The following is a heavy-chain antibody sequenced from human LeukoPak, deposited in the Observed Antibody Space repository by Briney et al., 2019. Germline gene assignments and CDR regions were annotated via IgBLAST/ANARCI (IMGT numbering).Heavy chain of an antibody. CDR3: ARDDGSRSSPDY. D-gene: IGHD2-2*03. V-gene: IGHV1-46*01. CDR2: INPSGGST. Sequence: RWATVKISCKASGYTFSDSYIYWLQKAPGKGLQWLGIINPSGGSTSYAQKFQGRVTMTRDTSTSTVYMELSSLRSEDTAVYYCARDDGSRSSPDYWGQGTLVTVSS. CDR1: GYTFSDSY. J-gene: IGHJ4*02.